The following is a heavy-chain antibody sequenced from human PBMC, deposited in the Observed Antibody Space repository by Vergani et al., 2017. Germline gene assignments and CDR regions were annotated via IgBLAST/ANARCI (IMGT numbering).Heavy chain of an antibody. V-gene: IGHV4-61*08. J-gene: IGHJ3*02. Sequence: QVQLQESGPGLVKPSQTLSLTCTVSGGSISSGDYYWSWIRQPPGKGLEWIGYIYYSGSTNYNPSLKSRVTISVDTSKNQFSLKLSSVTAADTAVYYCARSDGCSSTSCYDDAFDIWGQGTMVTVSS. D-gene: IGHD2-2*01. CDR3: ARSDGCSSTSCYDDAFDI. CDR1: GGSISSGDYY. CDR2: IYYSGST.